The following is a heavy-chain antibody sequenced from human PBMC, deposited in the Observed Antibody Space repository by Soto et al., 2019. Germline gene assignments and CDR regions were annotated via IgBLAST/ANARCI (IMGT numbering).Heavy chain of an antibody. CDR1: GFTFSSYR. CDR2: ISSSSSTI. CDR3: ARASMVPGVITL. D-gene: IGHD3-10*01. V-gene: IGHV3-48*02. Sequence: GGSLRLCCAASGFTFSSYRMTWVCQAPGKGLEWVSYISSSSSTIYYADSVKGRFTISRDNAKNSLYLQMNSLRDEDTAVYYCARASMVPGVITLCGQGTLVTVSS. J-gene: IGHJ4*02.